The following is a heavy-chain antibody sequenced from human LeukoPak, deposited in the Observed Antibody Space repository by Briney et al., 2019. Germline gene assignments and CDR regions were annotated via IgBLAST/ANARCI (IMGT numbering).Heavy chain of an antibody. Sequence: SETLSLTCTVSGGSISSSSYYWGWIRQPPGKGLEWIGSIYYSGSIYYNPSLKSRVTISVDTSKNQFSLKLSSVTAADTAVYYCARRRYWYSSWYFDLWGRGTLVTVSS. V-gene: IGHV4-39*01. CDR2: IYYSGSI. D-gene: IGHD6-13*01. J-gene: IGHJ2*01. CDR3: ARRRYWYSSWYFDL. CDR1: GGSISSSSYY.